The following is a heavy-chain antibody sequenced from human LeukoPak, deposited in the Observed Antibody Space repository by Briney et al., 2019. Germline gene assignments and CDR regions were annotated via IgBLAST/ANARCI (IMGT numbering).Heavy chain of an antibody. Sequence: PSQTLSLTCTVSGGSISSGSYYWSWIRQHPGKGLEWIGYIYYSGSTYYNPSLKSRVTISVDTSKNQFSLKLSSVTAADTAVYYCARYSLTVTLRGFDYWGQGTLVTVSS. J-gene: IGHJ4*02. V-gene: IGHV4-31*03. D-gene: IGHD4-17*01. CDR2: IYYSGST. CDR3: ARYSLTVTLRGFDY. CDR1: GGSISSGSYY.